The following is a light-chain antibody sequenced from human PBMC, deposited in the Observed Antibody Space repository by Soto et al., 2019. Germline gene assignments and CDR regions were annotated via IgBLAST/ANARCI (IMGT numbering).Light chain of an antibody. CDR3: QQYGSSLGVT. Sequence: ELVLTQSPGTLSLSPGERATLSCRASQSVSSSYLAWYQQKPAQAPRLLIYGASSRATGIPDRFSGSGSGTDFTLPISRLEPEDFAAYYCQQYGSSLGVTFGGGTKVDIK. CDR2: GAS. V-gene: IGKV3-20*01. CDR1: QSVSSSY. J-gene: IGKJ4*01.